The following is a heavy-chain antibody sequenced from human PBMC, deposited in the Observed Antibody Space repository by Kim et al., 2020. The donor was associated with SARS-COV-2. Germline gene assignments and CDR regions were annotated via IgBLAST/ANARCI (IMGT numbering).Heavy chain of an antibody. Sequence: VTGRFTISRDNSKNTLYLQMNSLRADDTAVYYCARVSSSVYYYYGMDVWGQGTTVTVSS. V-gene: IGHV3-30*01. J-gene: IGHJ6*02. D-gene: IGHD6-6*01. CDR3: ARVSSSVYYYYGMDV.